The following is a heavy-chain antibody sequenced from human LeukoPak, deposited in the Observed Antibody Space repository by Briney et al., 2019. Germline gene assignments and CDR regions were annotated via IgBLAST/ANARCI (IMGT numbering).Heavy chain of an antibody. Sequence: PGGSLRLSCAASGFSFSTYSMSWVRQAPGKGLEWVSVISDTGATTFYADSVKGRFTISRDNAKDSLYLQMNSLRAEDTAVYYCARDRGNQRGYYYYYMDVWGKGTTVTVSS. CDR3: ARDRGNQRGYYYYYMDV. D-gene: IGHD1-14*01. CDR1: GFSFSTYS. V-gene: IGHV3-23*01. CDR2: ISDTGATT. J-gene: IGHJ6*03.